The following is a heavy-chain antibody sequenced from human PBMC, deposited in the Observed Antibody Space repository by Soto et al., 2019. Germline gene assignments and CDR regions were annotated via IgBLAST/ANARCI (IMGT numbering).Heavy chain of an antibody. CDR2: FIPIFCTA. V-gene: IGHV1-69*01. D-gene: IGHD2-21*02. J-gene: IGHJ5*02. CDR1: GGTFSSYA. CDR3: ATASRGGGDCYHNTCEGGFDP. Sequence: QVQLVQSGAEVKKPGSSVKVSCKASGGTFSSYAISWVRQAPGQGLEWRGGFIPIFCTANYAQKFQGRVTITEHESTSTDYMELSILRSEDTAVYYCATASRGGGDCYHNTCEGGFDPWGQGTLVTVSS.